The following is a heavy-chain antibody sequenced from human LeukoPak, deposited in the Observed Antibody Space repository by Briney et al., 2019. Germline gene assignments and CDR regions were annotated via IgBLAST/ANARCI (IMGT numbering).Heavy chain of an antibody. CDR1: GFTFGSHA. D-gene: IGHD5-18*01. CDR2: IFGSGGSP. Sequence: GGSLRLSCEASGFTFGSHAMYWVRQAPGKGLEWVAGIFGSGGSPHYADSVKGRFTISRNNPRNTVYLQINSLRDDDTAVYYCGKTTVGYSSGQKPAWPVDFWGQGTLVTVSS. CDR3: GKTTVGYSSGQKPAWPVDF. V-gene: IGHV3-23*01. J-gene: IGHJ4*02.